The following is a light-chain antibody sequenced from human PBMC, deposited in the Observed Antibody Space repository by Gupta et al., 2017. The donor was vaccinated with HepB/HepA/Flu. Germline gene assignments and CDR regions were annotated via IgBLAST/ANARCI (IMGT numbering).Light chain of an antibody. CDR2: GAS. CDR1: QSVSSSY. V-gene: IGKV3-20*01. CDR3: QRYGSSQGFT. J-gene: IGKJ5*01. Sequence: EIVLTQSPGILSLSPGERATLSCRASQSVSSSYLAWYQRKPGQAPTLLIYGASNRATGIPDRFSGRGSGTDFTLTISRLEPEDFAVYYCQRYGSSQGFTFGQGTRL.